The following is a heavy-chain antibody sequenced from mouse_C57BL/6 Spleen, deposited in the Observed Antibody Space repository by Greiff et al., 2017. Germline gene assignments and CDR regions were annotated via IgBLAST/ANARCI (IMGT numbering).Heavy chain of an antibody. Sequence: VQLQQSGPELVKPGASVKIPCKASGYTFTDYNMDWVKQSPGKSLEWIGDINPRNGGTIYNRKFKGKATLPVDKSSSTAYMALRSLTSEGTAFYYCAMRECFGYYGSSFAYWGQGTLVTVSA. D-gene: IGHD1-1*01. CDR2: INPRNGGT. CDR3: AMRECFGYYGSSFAY. V-gene: IGHV1-18*01. CDR1: GYTFTDYN. J-gene: IGHJ3*01.